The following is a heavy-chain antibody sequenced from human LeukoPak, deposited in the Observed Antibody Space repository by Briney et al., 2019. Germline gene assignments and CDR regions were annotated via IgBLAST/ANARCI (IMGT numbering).Heavy chain of an antibody. V-gene: IGHV6-1*01. CDR2: TYYRSKWYN. CDR3: AGSHSSTWYPDC. D-gene: IGHD6-13*01. CDR1: GDSVSSNSAT. J-gene: IGHJ4*02. Sequence: SQTLSLTCAISGDSVSSNSATWNWIRQSPSRGLEWLGRTYYRSKWYNEYAVSVKSRITINPDTSKNQFSLQVNSATPEDTAVYYCAGSHSSTWYPDCWGQGTLVTVSS.